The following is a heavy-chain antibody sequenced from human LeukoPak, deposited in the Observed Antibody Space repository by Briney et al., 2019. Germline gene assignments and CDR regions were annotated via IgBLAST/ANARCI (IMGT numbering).Heavy chain of an antibody. CDR3: ARDPGGNQNGLDI. CDR2: IYGGGDT. J-gene: IGHJ3*02. Sequence: GGSLRLSCAASGFTVTDNYMNWVRQSSGKGLEWVSVIYGGGDTNYADSVKGRFTISRDNSKNTLYLQMNSLRVEDTAVYYCARDPGGNQNGLDIWGQGTMVTVSS. V-gene: IGHV3-66*01. CDR1: GFTVTDNY. D-gene: IGHD2-8*01.